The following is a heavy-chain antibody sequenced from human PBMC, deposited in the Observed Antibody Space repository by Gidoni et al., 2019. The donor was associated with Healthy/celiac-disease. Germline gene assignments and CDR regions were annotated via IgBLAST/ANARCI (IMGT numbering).Heavy chain of an antibody. CDR2: IWYDGSNK. J-gene: IGHJ4*02. Sequence: QVQLVESGGGVVQPGRSLRLSCAASGFTFSSYGMHWVRQAPGKGLEWVAVIWYDGSNKYYADSVKGRFTISRANSKNTLYLQMNSLRAEDTAVYYCAREGTAAAGLDYWGQGTLVTVSS. CDR3: AREGTAAAGLDY. V-gene: IGHV3-33*01. D-gene: IGHD6-13*01. CDR1: GFTFSSYG.